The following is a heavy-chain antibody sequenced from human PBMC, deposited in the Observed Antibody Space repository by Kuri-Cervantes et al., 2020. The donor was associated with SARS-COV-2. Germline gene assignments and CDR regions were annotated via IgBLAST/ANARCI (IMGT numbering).Heavy chain of an antibody. CDR2: IYYSGST. Sequence: GSLRLSCTVSGGSINSGSYYWGWIRQPPGKGLEWIGSIYYSGSTYYNPSLKSRVTISVDTSKNQFSLKLSSVTAADTAVYYCARPKSNSRYGIGAFDIWGQGTMVTVSS. V-gene: IGHV4-39*01. D-gene: IGHD2/OR15-2a*01. CDR3: ARPKSNSRYGIGAFDI. J-gene: IGHJ3*02. CDR1: GGSINSGSYY.